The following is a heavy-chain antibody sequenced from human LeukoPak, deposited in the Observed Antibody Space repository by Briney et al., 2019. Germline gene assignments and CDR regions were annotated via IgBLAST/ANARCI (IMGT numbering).Heavy chain of an antibody. D-gene: IGHD2-2*02. J-gene: IGHJ4*02. Sequence: GGSLRLSCAASGFTFSSYVMSWVRQAPGKGLEWVSAISGSGGSTYYADSVKGRFTISRDNSKNTLYLQMNSLRAEDTAVYYSAAVPAAIVRGVDYWGQGTVVTVSS. CDR3: AAVPAAIVRGVDY. V-gene: IGHV3-23*01. CDR2: ISGSGGST. CDR1: GFTFSSYV.